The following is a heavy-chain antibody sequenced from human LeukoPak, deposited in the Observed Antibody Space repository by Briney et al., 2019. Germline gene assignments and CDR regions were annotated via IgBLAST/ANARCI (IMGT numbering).Heavy chain of an antibody. CDR1: GFPLRSYA. D-gene: IGHD5/OR15-5a*01. Sequence: GGPLTLPCAASGFPLRSYAMHWLHQAPRQGGAGVAFASYDGSNKYYADSVQGRFTIYTDNYKNTLYLKMNSVRDEDAAVYYCARDPPSSISEWSEDYWGQGTLVTVSS. V-gene: IGHV3-30*04. CDR2: ASYDGSNK. CDR3: ARDPPSSISEWSEDY. J-gene: IGHJ4*02.